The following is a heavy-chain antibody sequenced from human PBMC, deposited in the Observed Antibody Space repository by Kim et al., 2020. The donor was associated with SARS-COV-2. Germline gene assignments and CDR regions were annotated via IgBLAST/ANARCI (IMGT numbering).Heavy chain of an antibody. CDR1: GFTFSSYD. CDR3: ARGTRYGIAAAGSNWFDP. J-gene: IGHJ5*02. V-gene: IGHV3-13*01. D-gene: IGHD6-13*01. Sequence: GGSLRLSCAASGFTFSSYDMHWVRQATGKGLEWVSAIGTAGDTYYPGSVKGRFTISRENAKNSLYLQMNSLRAGDTAVYYCARGTRYGIAAAGSNWFDPWGQGTLVTVSS. CDR2: IGTAGDT.